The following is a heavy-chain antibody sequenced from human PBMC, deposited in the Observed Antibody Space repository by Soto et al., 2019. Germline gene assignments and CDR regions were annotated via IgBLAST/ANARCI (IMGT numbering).Heavy chain of an antibody. CDR2: ISYDGSA. J-gene: IGHJ4*02. D-gene: IGHD6-13*01. Sequence: PGGSLRLSCAASGFTFSSYGMHWVRQAPGKGLEWVAVISYDGSAYYADSVKGRFTVSRHNSKNTLNLQMNSLRAEDTAVYYCARNSGYSSSWYGVYYFDYWGQGTLVTVSS. CDR3: ARNSGYSSSWYGVYYFDY. V-gene: IGHV3-30*03. CDR1: GFTFSSYG.